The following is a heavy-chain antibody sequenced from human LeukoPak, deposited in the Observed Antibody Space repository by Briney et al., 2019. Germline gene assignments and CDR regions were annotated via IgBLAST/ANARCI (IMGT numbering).Heavy chain of an antibody. CDR1: GGSISSYH. J-gene: IGHJ4*02. V-gene: IGHV4-59*01. D-gene: IGHD4-17*01. CDR2: IYYSGST. Sequence: SETLSLTCTVSGGSISSYHWSWLRQPPGKTLEWSGYIYYSGSTNYNPSLRSRVSISEDTSKNQFSLKLSSVTAADTAVYYCARSTGDYALTFDYWGQGILVTVSS. CDR3: ARSTGDYALTFDY.